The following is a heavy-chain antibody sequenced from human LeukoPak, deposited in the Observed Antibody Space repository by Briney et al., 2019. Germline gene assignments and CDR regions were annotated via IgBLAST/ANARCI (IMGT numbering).Heavy chain of an antibody. CDR1: GFTFSSYS. D-gene: IGHD3-16*01. J-gene: IGHJ4*02. Sequence: PGGSLRLSCAASGFTFSSYSMNWVRQAPGKGLEWVSYISSSSSTIYYAESVKDRFTISRDNSKNTVYLQMNSLRGEDTAVYYCARDGRGPADYWGQGTLVTISS. CDR3: ARDGRGPADY. V-gene: IGHV3-48*01. CDR2: ISSSSSTI.